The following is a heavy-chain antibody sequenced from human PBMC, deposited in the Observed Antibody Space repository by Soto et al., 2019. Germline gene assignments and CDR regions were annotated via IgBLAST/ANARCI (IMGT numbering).Heavy chain of an antibody. CDR1: GFTLSTYS. J-gene: IGHJ4*02. D-gene: IGHD3-9*01. V-gene: IGHV3-30-3*01. CDR3: ARERVTGYYSVIGY. CDR2: LSYDESDE. Sequence: QVHLVESGGGVVQPGRSLRLSCAASGFTLSTYSMNWVRQAPGKGLEWVAVLSYDESDEFYADSVKGRFTISRDKSKNTLYLQMNSLRAEDTAVYYCARERVTGYYSVIGYWGQGTQVTVSS.